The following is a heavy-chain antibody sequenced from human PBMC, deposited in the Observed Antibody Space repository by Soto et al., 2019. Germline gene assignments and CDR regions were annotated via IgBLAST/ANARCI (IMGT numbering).Heavy chain of an antibody. D-gene: IGHD2-2*02. CDR1: GFTFSYYE. J-gene: IGHJ4*02. CDR3: ARVWCTSTTCYNPY. CDR2: ISSSGDTI. V-gene: IGHV3-48*03. Sequence: PGGSLRLSCAASGFTFSYYEMSWVRQAPGKGLEWVSYISSSGDTIYYTDSVKGRFTISRNNARNSLHLQMNSLRAEDTALYYCARVWCTSTTCYNPYWGQGTLVTVSS.